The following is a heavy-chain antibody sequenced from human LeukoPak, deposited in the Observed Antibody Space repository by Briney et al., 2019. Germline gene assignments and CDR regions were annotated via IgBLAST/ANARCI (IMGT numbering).Heavy chain of an antibody. Sequence: GASVKVSCKASGGTFSSYAISWVRQAPGQGLEWMGGIVPIFGTANYAQKFQGRVTITADESTSTAYMELSSLRSEDTAVYYCARDSPYKGAFDIWGQGTMVTVSS. V-gene: IGHV1-69*13. D-gene: IGHD1-14*01. CDR1: GGTFSSYA. CDR3: ARDSPYKGAFDI. J-gene: IGHJ3*02. CDR2: IVPIFGTA.